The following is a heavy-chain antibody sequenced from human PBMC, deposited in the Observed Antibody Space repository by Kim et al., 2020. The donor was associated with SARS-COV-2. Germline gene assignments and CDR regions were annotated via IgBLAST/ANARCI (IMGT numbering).Heavy chain of an antibody. D-gene: IGHD3-22*01. J-gene: IGHJ5*02. Sequence: DPVKGRYTISKDNSKNTLYLQRNSLRGEDTAVYYWAKDRYYDSSWGWFDPWGQGTLVTVSS. CDR3: AKDRYYDSSWGWFDP. V-gene: IGHV3-23*01.